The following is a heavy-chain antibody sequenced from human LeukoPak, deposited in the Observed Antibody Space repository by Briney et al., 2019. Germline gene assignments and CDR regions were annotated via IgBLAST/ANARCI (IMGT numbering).Heavy chain of an antibody. D-gene: IGHD2-15*01. V-gene: IGHV4-34*01. Sequence: SETLSLTCAVYGGSFSDYYWSWIRQPPGKGLEWIGEINHSGSTNYNPSLKSRVTISVDTSKNQFSLKLSSVTAADTAVYYCARHDYCSGGSCYSGDTGFDYWGQGTLVTVSS. CDR1: GGSFSDYY. CDR3: ARHDYCSGGSCYSGDTGFDY. J-gene: IGHJ4*02. CDR2: INHSGST.